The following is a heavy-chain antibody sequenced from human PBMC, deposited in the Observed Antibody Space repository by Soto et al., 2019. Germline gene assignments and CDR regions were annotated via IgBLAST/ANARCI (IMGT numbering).Heavy chain of an antibody. CDR2: ISSSSSYI. D-gene: IGHD3-9*01. V-gene: IGHV3-21*04. CDR1: GFTFSSYS. CDR3: VRGVIIINQYNGLDV. J-gene: IGHJ6*02. Sequence: PGGSLRLSCAASGFTFSSYSMNWVRQAPGKGLEWVSSISSSSSYIYYAASVKGRFTISRDDSKDSLYLQMNSLKTEDTAVYYCVRGVIIINQYNGLDVWGQGTTVTVSS.